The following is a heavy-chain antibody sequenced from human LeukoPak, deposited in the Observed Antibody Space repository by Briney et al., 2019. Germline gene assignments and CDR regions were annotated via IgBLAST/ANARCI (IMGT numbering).Heavy chain of an antibody. CDR3: ARWYSSGWAFDY. Sequence: PSETLSLTCTVSGGTISSYYWNWIRQPPGKGLEWIGYIHYSGSTKYNPSLKSRVTISVDTSRNQFSLKLSSVTAADVAVYYCARWYSSGWAFDYWGQGTLVTVYS. D-gene: IGHD6-19*01. V-gene: IGHV4-59*08. J-gene: IGHJ4*02. CDR2: IHYSGST. CDR1: GGTISSYY.